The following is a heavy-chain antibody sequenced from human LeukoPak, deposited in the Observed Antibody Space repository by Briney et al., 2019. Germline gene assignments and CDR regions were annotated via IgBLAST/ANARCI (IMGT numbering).Heavy chain of an antibody. CDR3: ARVGSTPIAAADFDC. J-gene: IGHJ4*02. CDR1: GYTFTSYG. D-gene: IGHD6-13*01. CDR2: ISAYNGNT. Sequence: ASVKVSCKASGYTFTSYGISWVRQAPGQGLEWMGWISAYNGNTNYAQKLQGRVTMTTDTSTSTAYMELRSLRSDDTAVYYCARVGSTPIAAADFDCWGQGTLVTVSS. V-gene: IGHV1-18*01.